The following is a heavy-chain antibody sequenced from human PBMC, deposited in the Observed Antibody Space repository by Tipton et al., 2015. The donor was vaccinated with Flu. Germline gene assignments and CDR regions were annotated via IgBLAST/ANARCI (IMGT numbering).Heavy chain of an antibody. CDR3: ARDGYSGYDFGYYFAA. CDR1: GEPLGTHY. D-gene: IGHD5-12*01. J-gene: IGHJ4*02. Sequence: TLSLTCTVSGEPLGTHYWTWFRQPAGERLEWIGRIFATGTAIYNPSLRSRVTISVDTSKNQFSLNLTSVTAADTAVYFCARDGYSGYDFGYYFAAWSQGTQVTDST. V-gene: IGHV4-4*07. CDR2: IFATGTA.